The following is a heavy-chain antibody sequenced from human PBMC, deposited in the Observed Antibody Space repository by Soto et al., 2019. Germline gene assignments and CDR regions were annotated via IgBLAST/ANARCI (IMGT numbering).Heavy chain of an antibody. Sequence: ASVKVSCKASGYTFTSYDINWVRQATGQGLEWMGWMNPNSGNTGYAQKFQGRVTMTRNTSIGTAYMELSSLRSEDTAVYYCARGGVLVPAAMDYYYYGMDVWGQGTTVTVSS. D-gene: IGHD2-2*01. CDR1: GYTFTSYD. CDR2: MNPNSGNT. J-gene: IGHJ6*02. CDR3: ARGGVLVPAAMDYYYYGMDV. V-gene: IGHV1-8*01.